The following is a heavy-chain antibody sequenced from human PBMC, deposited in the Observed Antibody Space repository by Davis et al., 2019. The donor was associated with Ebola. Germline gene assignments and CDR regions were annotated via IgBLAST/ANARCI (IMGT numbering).Heavy chain of an antibody. J-gene: IGHJ6*04. CDR2: IHYDGGPQ. CDR3: AAGNMDIGFGELLSYYYYGMDV. D-gene: IGHD3-10*01. CDR1: GFLVSDNY. V-gene: IGHV3-33*08. Sequence: GESLKISCAASGFLVSDNYMSWVRQAPGKGLEWVAVIHYDGGPQYYADSVKGRFTISRDNSKNTLYLQMNSLRAEDTAVYYCAAGNMDIGFGELLSYYYYGMDVWGKGTTVTVSS.